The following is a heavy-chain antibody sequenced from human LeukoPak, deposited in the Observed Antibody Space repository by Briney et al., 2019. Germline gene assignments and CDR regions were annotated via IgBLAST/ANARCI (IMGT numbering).Heavy chain of an antibody. Sequence: GGSLRLSCAASGFTFSNYEMNWVRQAPGKGLEWVSYISSGGSTIYYADSVKGRFTISRDSAKNSLYLQMNSLRAEDTAIYYCARDFYYGSGRFYYWGQGTLVTVSS. J-gene: IGHJ4*02. D-gene: IGHD3-10*01. CDR1: GFTFSNYE. CDR2: ISSGGSTI. V-gene: IGHV3-48*03. CDR3: ARDFYYGSGRFYY.